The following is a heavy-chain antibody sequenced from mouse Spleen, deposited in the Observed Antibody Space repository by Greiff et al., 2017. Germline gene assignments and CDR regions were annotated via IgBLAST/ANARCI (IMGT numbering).Heavy chain of an antibody. D-gene: IGHD2-4*01. CDR3: ARGYDYDVGFAY. V-gene: IGHV3-6*01. J-gene: IGHJ3*01. Sequence: EVQLVESGPGLVKPSQSLSLTCSVTGYSITSGYYWNWIRQFPGNKLEWMGYISYDGSNNYNPSLKNRISITRDTSKNQFFLKLNSVTTEDTATYYCARGYDYDVGFAYWGQGTLVTVSA. CDR1: GYSITSGYY. CDR2: ISYDGSN.